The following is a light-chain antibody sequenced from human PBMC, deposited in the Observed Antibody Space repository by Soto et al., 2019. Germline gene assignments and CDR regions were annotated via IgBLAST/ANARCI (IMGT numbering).Light chain of an antibody. J-gene: IGLJ1*01. CDR2: EDN. CDR3: CSHAGRRFTV. CDR1: SSDVGSYNL. V-gene: IGLV2-23*01. Sequence: QSALTQPASVSGSPGQSITISCTGTSSDVGSYNLVSWFQHHPGKAPKLIIFEDNKRPSGVSGRFSGSKSVNTAFLTISGLQAEDEAEYYCCSHAGRRFTVFGSGTKVTVL.